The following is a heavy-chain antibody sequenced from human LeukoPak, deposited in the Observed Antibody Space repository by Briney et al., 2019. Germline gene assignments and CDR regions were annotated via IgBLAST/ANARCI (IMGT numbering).Heavy chain of an antibody. CDR3: ARGLRGYSYGYLDY. V-gene: IGHV1-69*04. Sequence: ASVKVSCKASGGTFSSYAISWVRQAPGQGLEWMRRIIPIFGIANYAQKFQGRVTITADKSTSTAYMELSGLRSEDTAVYYCARGLRGYSYGYLDYWGQGTLVTVSS. CDR1: GGTFSSYA. D-gene: IGHD5-18*01. CDR2: IIPIFGIA. J-gene: IGHJ4*02.